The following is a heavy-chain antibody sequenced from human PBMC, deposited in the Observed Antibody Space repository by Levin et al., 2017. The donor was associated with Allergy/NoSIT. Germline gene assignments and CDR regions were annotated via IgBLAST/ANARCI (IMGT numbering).Heavy chain of an antibody. Sequence: GGSLRLSCAASGFTFSNYGMTWVRQAPGKGLEWVSTITVTGSTTYYADSVKGRFTISRDNSKNALFLQMNSLRAEDMAVYYCAKPGGFFSNWYDQWGQGTLVTVSS. CDR2: ITVTGSTT. CDR3: AKPGGFFSNWYDQ. CDR1: GFTFSNYG. D-gene: IGHD3-3*01. J-gene: IGHJ5*02. V-gene: IGHV3-23*01.